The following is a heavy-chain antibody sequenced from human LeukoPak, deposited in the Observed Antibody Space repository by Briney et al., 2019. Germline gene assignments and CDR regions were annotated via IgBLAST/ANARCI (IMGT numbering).Heavy chain of an antibody. D-gene: IGHD3-3*01. V-gene: IGHV3-21*01. J-gene: IGHJ4*02. CDR2: ISSSSSYI. CDR3: ARLPKNDFWSGYGLYYFDY. CDR1: GFTFSSYS. Sequence: GGSLRLSCAAPGFTFSSYSMNWVRQAPGKGLEWVSSISSSSSYIYYADSVKGRFTISRDNAKNSLYLQMNSLRAEDTAVYYCARLPKNDFWSGYGLYYFDYWSQGTLVTVSS.